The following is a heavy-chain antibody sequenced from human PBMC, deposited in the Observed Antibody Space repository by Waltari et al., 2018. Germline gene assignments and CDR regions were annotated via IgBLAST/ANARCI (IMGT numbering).Heavy chain of an antibody. J-gene: IGHJ4*02. V-gene: IGHV4-39*07. CDR3: ARDRGCADSSTSCSFDY. CDR1: GGSISSSSYY. Sequence: QLQLQESGPGLVKPSETLSLTCTVSGGSISSSSYYWGWIRQPPGKGLEWIGSIYYSGSTYYNPSLKSRVTISVDTSKNQFSLKLSSVTAADTAVYYCARDRGCADSSTSCSFDYWGQGTLVTVSS. CDR2: IYYSGST. D-gene: IGHD2-2*01.